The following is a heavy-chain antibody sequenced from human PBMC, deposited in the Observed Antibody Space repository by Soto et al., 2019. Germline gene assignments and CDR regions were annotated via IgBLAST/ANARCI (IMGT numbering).Heavy chain of an antibody. Sequence: QVQLVQSGAEEKKPGSSVKVSCKASGGTFSSYAISWVRQAPGQGLEWMGGIIPIFGTANYAQKLKGRVTITADESTSTAYMELSSLRSEDTAVYYCAYCSSTSFENYYYYGMDVWGQGTTVAVSS. D-gene: IGHD2-2*01. CDR2: IIPIFGTA. V-gene: IGHV1-69*01. CDR1: GGTFSSYA. J-gene: IGHJ6*02. CDR3: AYCSSTSFENYYYYGMDV.